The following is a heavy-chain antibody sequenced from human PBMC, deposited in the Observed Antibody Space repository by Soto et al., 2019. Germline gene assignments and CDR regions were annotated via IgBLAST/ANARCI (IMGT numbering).Heavy chain of an antibody. D-gene: IGHD2-15*01. CDR2: MNPNSGNT. J-gene: IGHJ4*02. Sequence: QVQLVQSGAEVKKPGASVKVSCKASGYTFTSYDIIWVRQATGQGLEWMGWMNPNSGNTGNAQKFQGRVTMTRNTSISTAYMELSSLSSEDTAVYYCARRGGYCSDGSCYQLRDWGQGTLVTVSS. CDR1: GYTFTSYD. V-gene: IGHV1-8*01. CDR3: ARRGGYCSDGSCYQLRD.